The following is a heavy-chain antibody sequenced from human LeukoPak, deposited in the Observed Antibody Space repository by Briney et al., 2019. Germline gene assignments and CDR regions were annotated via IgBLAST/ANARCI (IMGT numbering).Heavy chain of an antibody. CDR2: ISASGTT. V-gene: IGHV4-4*07. CDR3: ARDSGSNSGWNLDY. Sequence: SGTLSLTCTVSGASISTYYWSWIRQSAGRGLEWIGRISASGTTTYNSSLKSRVTMSVGTSKNQFSLILNSVTAADTAVYYCARDSGSNSGWNLDYWGPGTLVTVSS. D-gene: IGHD5-12*01. CDR1: GASISTYY. J-gene: IGHJ4*02.